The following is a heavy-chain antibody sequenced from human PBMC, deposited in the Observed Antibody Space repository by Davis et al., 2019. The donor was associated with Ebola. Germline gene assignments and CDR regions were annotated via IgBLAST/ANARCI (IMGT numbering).Heavy chain of an antibody. D-gene: IGHD3-22*01. J-gene: IGHJ3*02. Sequence: GESLKISCAASGFTVSSNYMSWVRQAPGKGLEWVSVIYSGGSTYYADSVKGRFTISRDNSKNTRYLQMNSLRAEDTAVYYCARDRQYDSSGYPLAFDIWGQGTMVTVSS. CDR1: GFTVSSNY. CDR2: IYSGGST. V-gene: IGHV3-66*01. CDR3: ARDRQYDSSGYPLAFDI.